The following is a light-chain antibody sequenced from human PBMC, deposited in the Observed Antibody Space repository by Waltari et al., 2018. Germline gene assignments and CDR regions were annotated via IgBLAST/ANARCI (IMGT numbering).Light chain of an antibody. CDR2: ATS. CDR1: QNIGTS. V-gene: IGKV1-39*01. J-gene: IGKJ5*01. CDR3: QQGSTIPIT. Sequence: DXQXXXXPXXLSASLGXXXXTTCRARQNIGTSLYWFQQKSGTAPKFLISATSSLESGVPPRFSVRGSGTDFTLTISSLQPEDFATYYCQQGSTIPITFGQGTRLEI.